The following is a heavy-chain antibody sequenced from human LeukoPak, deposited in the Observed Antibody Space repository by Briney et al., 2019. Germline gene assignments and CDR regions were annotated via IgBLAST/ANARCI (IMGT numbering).Heavy chain of an antibody. CDR3: ARSKYQLLTRHNWFDP. J-gene: IGHJ5*02. V-gene: IGHV1-69*02. Sequence: GSSVKVSCKASGGTFISYTISWVRQAPGQGLEWMGRIIPILGIANYAQKFQGRVTITADKSTSTAYMELSSLRSEDTAVYYCARSKYQLLTRHNWFDPWGQGTLVTVSS. CDR2: IIPILGIA. CDR1: GGTFISYT. D-gene: IGHD2-2*01.